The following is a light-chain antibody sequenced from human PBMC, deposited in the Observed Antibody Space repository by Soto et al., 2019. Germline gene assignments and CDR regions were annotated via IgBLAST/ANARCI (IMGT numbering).Light chain of an antibody. V-gene: IGKV1-39*01. Sequence: DIQMTQSPSSLSAPVGDRVTISCRASHSMSSYLSWYRQQPGKVPDPLIFTASGLQCGGPSRSRGSGCGTEFTLTINSLQPEDFATYYCQQTYNTTYSFGQGTKVDIK. CDR1: HSMSSY. J-gene: IGKJ2*03. CDR2: TAS. CDR3: QQTYNTTYS.